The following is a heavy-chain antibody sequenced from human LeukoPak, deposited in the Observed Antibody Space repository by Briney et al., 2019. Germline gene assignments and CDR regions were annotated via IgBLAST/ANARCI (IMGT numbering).Heavy chain of an antibody. CDR3: TTDRRWELYLFDY. CDR2: ISGSGGST. J-gene: IGHJ4*02. CDR1: GFTFSSYA. V-gene: IGHV3-23*01. D-gene: IGHD1-26*01. Sequence: GGSLRLSCAASGFTFSSYAMSWVRQAPGKGLEWVSAISGSGGSTYYADSVKGRFTISRDDSKNTLYLQMNSLKTEDTAVYYCTTDRRWELYLFDYWGQGTLVTVSS.